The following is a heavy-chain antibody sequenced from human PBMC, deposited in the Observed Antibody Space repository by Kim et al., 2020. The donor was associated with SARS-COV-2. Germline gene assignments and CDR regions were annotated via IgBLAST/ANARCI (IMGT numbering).Heavy chain of an antibody. CDR2: IMWDSSRV. J-gene: IGHJ6*02. V-gene: IGHV3-9*01. D-gene: IGHD2-15*01. CDR3: VKDITPGGADV. CDR1: GFTVDEHA. Sequence: GGSLRLSCAASGFTVDEHAMHWVRQAPGKGLEWVSAIMWDSSRVGYAVSVKGRFTISRDNAKKSLFLQMNSLRPEDTALYYCVKDITPGGADVWGQGTTV.